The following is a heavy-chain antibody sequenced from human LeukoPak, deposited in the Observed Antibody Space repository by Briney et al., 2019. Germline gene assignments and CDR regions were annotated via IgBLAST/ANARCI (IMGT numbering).Heavy chain of an antibody. D-gene: IGHD6-13*01. Sequence: SETLSLTCTVSGGSISNFYWSWIRQPAGKGLEWIGRVYTSGATNYNPALKTRVTVSVDPSKNQFSLKLKSLTAADTAVYFCARGPAAGAVWDWDTFDNWGQGSLVIVSS. V-gene: IGHV4-4*07. J-gene: IGHJ4*02. CDR1: GGSISNFY. CDR3: ARGPAAGAVWDWDTFDN. CDR2: VYTSGAT.